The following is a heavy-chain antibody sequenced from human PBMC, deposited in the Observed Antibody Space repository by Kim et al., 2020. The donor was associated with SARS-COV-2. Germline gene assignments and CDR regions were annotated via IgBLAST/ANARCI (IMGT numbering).Heavy chain of an antibody. V-gene: IGHV3-73*01. CDR3: TPRGGYCGSNGCPPAD. J-gene: IGHJ4*02. Sequence: ASVKGRFTISRDDSDNTAYLQMNSLKTEDTAVYYCTPRGGYCGSNGCPPADWGQGTLVTVSA. D-gene: IGHD2-2*01.